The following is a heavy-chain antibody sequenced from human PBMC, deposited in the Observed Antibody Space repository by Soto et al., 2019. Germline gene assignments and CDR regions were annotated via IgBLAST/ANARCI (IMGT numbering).Heavy chain of an antibody. CDR1: GGSISSSNW. CDR2: IYHSGST. V-gene: IGHV4-4*02. D-gene: IGHD1-20*01. Sequence: SETLSLTCAVSGGSISSSNWWSWVRQPPGKGLEWIGEIYHSGSTNYNPSLKRRVTISVDKSKNQFSLKLSSVTAADTAVYYCARGFIGVTGTTDYYYCMDVWGQGTTVTVSS. J-gene: IGHJ6*02. CDR3: ARGFIGVTGTTDYYYCMDV.